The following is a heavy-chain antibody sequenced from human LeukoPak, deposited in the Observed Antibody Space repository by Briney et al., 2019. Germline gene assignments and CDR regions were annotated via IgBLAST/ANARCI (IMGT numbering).Heavy chain of an antibody. J-gene: IGHJ4*02. D-gene: IGHD3-22*01. CDR2: IYYSGST. CDR3: ARDDRFGYDSSGYSE. V-gene: IGHV4-59*13. CDR1: GGSISSYY. Sequence: SEPLSLTCTVWGGSISSYYWSWMRQPPGKGLEWIGYIYYSGSTNYNPSLNSRVTISVDTSKNQYSLKLSSVTAADTAVYYWARDDRFGYDSSGYSEWGQGTLVTVSS.